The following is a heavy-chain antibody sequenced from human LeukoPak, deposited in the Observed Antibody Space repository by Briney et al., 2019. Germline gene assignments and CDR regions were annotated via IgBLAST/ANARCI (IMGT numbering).Heavy chain of an antibody. D-gene: IGHD3-10*01. V-gene: IGHV3-30*02. Sequence: GSLRLSCAASGFTFSSYGMHWVRQAPGKGLEWVAFIRYDGSNKYYADSVKGRFTISRDNSKNTLYLQMNSLRAEDTAVYYCGKDPRPRDYGSGSYYATWGQGTLVTVSS. J-gene: IGHJ5*02. CDR1: GFTFSSYG. CDR3: GKDPRPRDYGSGSYYAT. CDR2: IRYDGSNK.